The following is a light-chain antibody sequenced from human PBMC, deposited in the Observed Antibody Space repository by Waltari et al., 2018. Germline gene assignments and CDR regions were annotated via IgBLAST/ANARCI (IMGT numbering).Light chain of an antibody. V-gene: IGKV1-39*01. J-gene: IGKJ3*01. CDR3: QQTYSAST. CDR2: AAT. Sequence: DIQLTQSPSSLSASVGDRVTITCRTDQTISSYLSWYQQKPGRAPQLLIYAATRWQVGVPSRFSGSGSVTDFTLTISSLQPEDFATYYCQQTYSASTFGPGTKVDVK. CDR1: QTISSY.